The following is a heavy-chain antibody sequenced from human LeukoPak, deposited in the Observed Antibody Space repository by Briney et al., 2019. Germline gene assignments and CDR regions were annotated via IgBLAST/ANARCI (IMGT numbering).Heavy chain of an antibody. D-gene: IGHD5-18*01. V-gene: IGHV4-34*01. CDR1: GGSFSGYY. CDR2: INHSGST. CDR3: ARGRIQLWSRIRLDFDY. J-gene: IGHJ4*02. Sequence: SETLSLTCAVYGGSFSGYYWSWIRQPPGKGLEWIGEINHSGSTNYNPSLKSRVTISVDTSKNQFSLKLSSVTAADTAVYYCARGRIQLWSRIRLDFDYWGQGTLSPSPQ.